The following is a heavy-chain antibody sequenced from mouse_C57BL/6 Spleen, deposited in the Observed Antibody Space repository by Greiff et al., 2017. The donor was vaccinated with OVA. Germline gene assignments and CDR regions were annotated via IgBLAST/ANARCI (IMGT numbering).Heavy chain of an antibody. CDR3: ASHYYEYDMGYFDV. CDR2: IRNKANGYTT. J-gene: IGHJ1*03. V-gene: IGHV7-3*01. D-gene: IGHD2-4*01. CDR1: GFTFTDYY. Sequence: EVKLVESGGGLVQPGGSLSLSCAASGFTFTDYYISWVRQPPGKALEWLGFIRNKANGYTTEYSASVKGRFTISRDNSQRILYLQMNALRAEDSATYDGASHYYEYDMGYFDVWGTGTTVTVSS.